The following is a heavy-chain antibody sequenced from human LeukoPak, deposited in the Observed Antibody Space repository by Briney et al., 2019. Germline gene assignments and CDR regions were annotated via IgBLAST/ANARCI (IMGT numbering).Heavy chain of an antibody. J-gene: IGHJ3*02. CDR2: IYYSGST. CDR1: GGSISSSSYY. V-gene: IGHV4-61*05. D-gene: IGHD3-3*01. Sequence: PSETLSLTCTVSGGSISSSSYYWSWIRQPPGKGLEWIGYIYYSGSTNYNPSLKSRVTISVDTSKNQFSLKLSSVTAADTAVYYCARHALSITIFGVVTPDAFDIWGQGTMVTVSS. CDR3: ARHALSITIFGVVTPDAFDI.